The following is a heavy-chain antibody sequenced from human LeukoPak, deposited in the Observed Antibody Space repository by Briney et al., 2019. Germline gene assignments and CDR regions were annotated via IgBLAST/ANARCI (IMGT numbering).Heavy chain of an antibody. J-gene: IGHJ4*02. V-gene: IGHV3-66*02. CDR1: GFTVSTNY. CDR2: IYTGGDT. D-gene: IGHD1-14*01. Sequence: GGSLRLSCAASGFTVSTNYMSWVRQAPWEGLEWVSVIYTGGDTYYADSVKGRFIISRDNSKNTLYLQMNSLRPEDTAVYYCATLTYYSDSWGQGALVTVST. CDR3: ATLTYYSDS.